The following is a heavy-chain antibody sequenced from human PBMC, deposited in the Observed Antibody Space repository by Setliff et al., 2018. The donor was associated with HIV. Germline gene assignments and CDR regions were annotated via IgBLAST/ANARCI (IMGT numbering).Heavy chain of an antibody. Sequence: SETLSLTCTVSGGSISGSSYFWGWIRQPPGKGLEWIGNIQHSGSTYYNPSLKSRVTISVDTSKNQFSLKLDSVTAADTAVYYCARRFDLWSVGFDYWGQGTLVTVSS. CDR2: IQHSGST. J-gene: IGHJ4*02. V-gene: IGHV4-39*01. CDR1: GGSISGSSYF. D-gene: IGHD3-3*01. CDR3: ARRFDLWSVGFDY.